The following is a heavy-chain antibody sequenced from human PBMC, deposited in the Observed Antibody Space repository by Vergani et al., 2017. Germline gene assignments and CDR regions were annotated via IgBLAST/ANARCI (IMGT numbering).Heavy chain of an antibody. D-gene: IGHD3-22*01. V-gene: IGHV5-51*03. CDR1: GYSFTNYW. CDR2: IHPADSAT. CDR3: ARLYGRDSSGSKYFDY. J-gene: IGHJ4*02. Sequence: EVQLVQSGAEVKKPGESMKISCQISGYSFTNYWIGWVRQMPGKGLEWMGIIHPADSATRYSRSFQGQVTISVDKSISTAYLQRSSLRASDSAMYYCARLYGRDSSGSKYFDYWGQGTLVTVSS.